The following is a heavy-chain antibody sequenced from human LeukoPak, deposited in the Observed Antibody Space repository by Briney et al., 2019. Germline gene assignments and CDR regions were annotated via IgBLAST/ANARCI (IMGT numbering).Heavy chain of an antibody. D-gene: IGHD3-22*01. Sequence: SETLSLTCTVSGGSISSCSYHWVWLPPPPGKGLVWIGNTYYSASTYYNPSHKSRVTISVDTSKNQFSLKLSSVTAADTAVYYRARRNYYDSSGYYYGGAFDIWGQGTMVTVSS. CDR2: TYYSAST. V-gene: IGHV4-39*01. CDR1: GGSISSCSYH. J-gene: IGHJ3*02. CDR3: ARRNYYDSSGYYYGGAFDI.